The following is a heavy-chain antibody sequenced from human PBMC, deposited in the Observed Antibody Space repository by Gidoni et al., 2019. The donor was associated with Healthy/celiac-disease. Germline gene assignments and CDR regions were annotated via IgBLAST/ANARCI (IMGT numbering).Heavy chain of an antibody. Sequence: QVQLQESGPGLVKPSQTLSLTCTVSGGSISSGGYYWSWIRQHPGKGLEWIGYIYYSGSTYYNPSLKSRVTISVDTSKNQFSLKLSSVTAADTAVYYCARGIYYYGSGSYYMGVYYFDYWGQGTLVTVSS. D-gene: IGHD3-10*01. CDR1: GGSISSGGYY. V-gene: IGHV4-31*03. CDR2: IYYSGST. CDR3: ARGIYYYGSGSYYMGVYYFDY. J-gene: IGHJ4*02.